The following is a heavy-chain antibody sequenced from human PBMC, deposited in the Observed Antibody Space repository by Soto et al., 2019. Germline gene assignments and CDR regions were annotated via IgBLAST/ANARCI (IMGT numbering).Heavy chain of an antibody. D-gene: IGHD3-3*01. J-gene: IGHJ5*02. CDR3: ATRRLRFLEWLEFDP. Sequence: QVQLVQSGAEVKKPGSSVKVSCKASGGTLSSYAISWVRQAPGQGLEWMGGIIPIFGTANYAQKFQGRVTITADESTSPAYMELSSLRSEDTAVYYCATRRLRFLEWLEFDPWGQGTLVTVSS. V-gene: IGHV1-69*12. CDR2: IIPIFGTA. CDR1: GGTLSSYA.